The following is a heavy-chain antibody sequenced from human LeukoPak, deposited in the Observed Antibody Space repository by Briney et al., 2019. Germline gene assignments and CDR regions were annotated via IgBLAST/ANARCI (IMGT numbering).Heavy chain of an antibody. CDR2: IYYSGST. CDR1: GGSISSYY. J-gene: IGHJ6*02. Sequence: PSETLSLTCTVSGGSISSYYWSWIRQPPGKGLEWLGFIYYSGSTNYNPSLKSRVTISVDTSKNQFTLKLSSVTAADTAVYYCARGHIAQPTSPYYYYYYGMDVWGQGTTVTVSS. V-gene: IGHV4-59*01. CDR3: ARGHIAQPTSPYYYYYYGMDV.